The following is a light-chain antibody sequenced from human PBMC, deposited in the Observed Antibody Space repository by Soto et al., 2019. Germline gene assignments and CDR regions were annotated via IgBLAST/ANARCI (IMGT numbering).Light chain of an antibody. CDR3: QSYDSSLSGSRV. V-gene: IGLV1-40*01. CDR2: SNN. Sequence: QSVLTQPPSVSGAPGQRVTISRTGSSSNIGAGYDVHWYQQLPGTAPKLLIYSNNNRPSGVPDRFSVSKSGTSASLAITGLQADDEADYYCQSYDSSLSGSRVFGTGTKLTVL. J-gene: IGLJ1*01. CDR1: SSNIGAGYD.